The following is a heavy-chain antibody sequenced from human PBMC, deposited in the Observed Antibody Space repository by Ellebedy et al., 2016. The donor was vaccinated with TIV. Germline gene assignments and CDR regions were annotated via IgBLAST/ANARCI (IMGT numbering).Heavy chain of an antibody. D-gene: IGHD3-16*01. CDR2: TRNKVNTYTT. J-gene: IGHJ2*01. CDR1: AVTFSHYA. CDR3: TRDPGGIYDL. V-gene: IGHV3-72*01. Sequence: GESLKISCAASAVTFSHYAMHWVRQAPGKGLEYVGRTRNKVNTYTTEYAASVRGRFTISRDNSQNSLYQQMNSLKTEDTAVYYCTRDPGGIYDLWGRGTLVTVSS.